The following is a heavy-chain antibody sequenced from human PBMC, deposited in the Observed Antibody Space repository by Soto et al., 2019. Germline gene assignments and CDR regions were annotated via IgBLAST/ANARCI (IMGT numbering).Heavy chain of an antibody. D-gene: IGHD1-7*01. CDR3: ARVRYWRVTGTTRGYYYYYMDV. Sequence: QVQLQQWGAGLLKPSETLSLTCAVYGGSFSGYYWSWIRQPPGKGLEWIGEINHSGSTNYNPSLKSRVTISVDTSKNQFSLKLSSVTAADTAVYYCARVRYWRVTGTTRGYYYYYMDVWGTGTTVTVSS. J-gene: IGHJ6*03. CDR2: INHSGST. V-gene: IGHV4-34*01. CDR1: GGSFSGYY.